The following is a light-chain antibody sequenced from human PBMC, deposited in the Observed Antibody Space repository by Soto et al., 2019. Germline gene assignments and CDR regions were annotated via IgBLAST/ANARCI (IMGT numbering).Light chain of an antibody. V-gene: IGKV3-20*01. CDR2: GAS. Sequence: EIVLTQSPGTLSLSPGERATLSCRASQTVTSSYLGWYQQKPGQAPRLLIYGASSSATGIPDRFSGSGSGTDFTLTISRLEPEDFAVYYCQQYGSSPFTFGPGTKVDIK. CDR1: QTVTSSY. CDR3: QQYGSSPFT. J-gene: IGKJ3*01.